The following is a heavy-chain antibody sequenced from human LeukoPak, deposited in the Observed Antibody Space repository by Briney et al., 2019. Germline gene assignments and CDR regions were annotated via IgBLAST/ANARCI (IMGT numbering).Heavy chain of an antibody. V-gene: IGHV4-59*01. D-gene: IGHD2-21*01. CDR2: IYYSGST. CDR3: ARDRVRYLDY. Sequence: SETLSLTCTVSGGSISSYYWSWIRQPPGKGLEWIGYIYYSGSTNYNPSLKNRVTISVDTSKNQFSLKLSSVTAADTAVYYCARDRVRYLDYWGQGTLVTVSS. J-gene: IGHJ4*02. CDR1: GGSISSYY.